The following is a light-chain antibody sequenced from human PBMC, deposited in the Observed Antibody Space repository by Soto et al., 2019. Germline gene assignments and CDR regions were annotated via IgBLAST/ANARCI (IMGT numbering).Light chain of an antibody. V-gene: IGLV1-47*01. J-gene: IGLJ3*02. CDR2: RNN. CDR1: SSNIGSNF. CDR3: QSYDSSQSGWV. Sequence: QSVLTQPPSASGTPGQRVTISCSGSSSNIGSNFVYWYQQFPGTAPKLLIYRNNQRPSGVPDRFSGSKSGTSASLAISGLPSEDEADYYCQSYDSSQSGWVFGGGTKLTVL.